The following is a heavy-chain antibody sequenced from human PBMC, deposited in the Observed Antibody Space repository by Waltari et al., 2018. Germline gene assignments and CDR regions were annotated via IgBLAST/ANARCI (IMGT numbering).Heavy chain of an antibody. J-gene: IGHJ4*02. CDR2: IEKDGSEK. V-gene: IGHV3-7*01. D-gene: IGHD6-25*01. CDR3: ARLGGKNAPAGF. CDR1: GFTFSNYW. Sequence: EVQLVESGGGLVQPGGSLRLSCAASGFTFSNYWMTWVRQAPGKGLEWVANIEKDGSEKYYVDSVKGRCTISRDNAKNSLYLQMNSLRAEDTAVYYCARLGGKNAPAGFWGQGTLVIVSS.